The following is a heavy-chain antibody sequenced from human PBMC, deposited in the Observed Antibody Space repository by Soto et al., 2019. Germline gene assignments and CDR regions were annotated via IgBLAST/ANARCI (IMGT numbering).Heavy chain of an antibody. V-gene: IGHV3-9*01. Sequence: HPGGSLRLSCAVSGFIFSRYSMNWVRQAPGKGLEWVSGISWNSGSIGYADSVKGRFTISRDNAKNSLYLQMNSLRAEDTALYYCAKALGNSGYDFWYFDYWGQGTLVTVSS. CDR3: AKALGNSGYDFWYFDY. D-gene: IGHD5-12*01. J-gene: IGHJ4*02. CDR2: ISWNSGSI. CDR1: GFIFSRYS.